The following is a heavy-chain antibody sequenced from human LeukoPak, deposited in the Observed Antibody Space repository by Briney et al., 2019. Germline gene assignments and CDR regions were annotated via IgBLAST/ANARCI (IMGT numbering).Heavy chain of an antibody. Sequence: GRSLRLSCAASGFTFSSYGMHWVRQAPGKGLEWVAVIWSDGSSKHYGDSVKGRFTISRDNSKNTLYLQMNSLRAEDTAVYHCARGQTPSYYDMDVWGQGTTVTVSS. CDR1: GFTFSSYG. V-gene: IGHV3-33*01. CDR2: IWSDGSSK. J-gene: IGHJ6*02. CDR3: ARGQTPSYYDMDV.